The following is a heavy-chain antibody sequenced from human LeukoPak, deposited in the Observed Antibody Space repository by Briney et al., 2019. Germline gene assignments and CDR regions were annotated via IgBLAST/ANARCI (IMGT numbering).Heavy chain of an antibody. Sequence: GGSLRLSCAASGFTVSSNYMSWVRQAPGKGLEWVSVIYSGGSTYYADSVKGRFTIPRDNSKNTLYLQMNSLRAEDTAVYYCARDVHFGVVTRYYYMDVWGKGTTVTVSS. V-gene: IGHV3-66*02. J-gene: IGHJ6*03. D-gene: IGHD3-3*01. CDR2: IYSGGST. CDR3: ARDVHFGVVTRYYYMDV. CDR1: GFTVSSNY.